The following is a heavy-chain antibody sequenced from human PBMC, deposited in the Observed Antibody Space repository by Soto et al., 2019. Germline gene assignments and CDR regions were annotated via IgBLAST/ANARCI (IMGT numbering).Heavy chain of an antibody. CDR1: GYTLTELS. CDR2: FDPEDGKT. D-gene: IGHD1-26*01. Sequence: GASVKVSCKVSGYTLTELSMHWVRQAPGKGLEWMGGFDPEDGKTNYAEKFQGRVTFTRDTSTGTAYMQLSSLTSEDTAVYYCARDDAGFSGSHYIDYFNEWGQGALVTVSS. V-gene: IGHV1-24*01. CDR3: ARDDAGFSGSHYIDYFNE. J-gene: IGHJ4*02.